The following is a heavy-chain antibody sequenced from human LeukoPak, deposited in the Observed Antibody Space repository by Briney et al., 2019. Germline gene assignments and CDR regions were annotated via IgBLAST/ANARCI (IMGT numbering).Heavy chain of an antibody. CDR1: GYTFTAYY. CDR3: ATKHPRIQLWKD. Sequence: SVKVSCKASGYTFTAYYIHWVRQAPGQGLEWMGGIIPIFGTTNYAQKFQGRVTITADESTSTAYMELSSLRSEDTAVYYCATKHPRIQLWKDWGQGTLVTVSS. V-gene: IGHV1-69*13. J-gene: IGHJ4*02. D-gene: IGHD5-18*01. CDR2: IIPIFGTT.